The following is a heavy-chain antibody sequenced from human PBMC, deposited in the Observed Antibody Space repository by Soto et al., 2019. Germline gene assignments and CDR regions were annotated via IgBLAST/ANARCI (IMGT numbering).Heavy chain of an antibody. CDR3: ARGDCSGGSCYGIDV. CDR2: IGNTRDTI. CDR1: GFTFSSYA. D-gene: IGHD2-15*01. J-gene: IGHJ6*02. Sequence: PGGSLRLSCAASGFTFSSYAMSWVRQAPGKGLEWVAYIGNTRDTIYHADSVKGRFIISRDDAMKSVFLHMSSLRDDDTAVYYCARGDCSGGSCYGIDVWGRGTTVTVSS. V-gene: IGHV3-48*02.